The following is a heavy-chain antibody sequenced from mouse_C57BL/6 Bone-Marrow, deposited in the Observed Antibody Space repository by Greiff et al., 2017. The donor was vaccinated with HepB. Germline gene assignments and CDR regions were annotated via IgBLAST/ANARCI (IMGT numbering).Heavy chain of an antibody. CDR3: AMRLFMDN. V-gene: IGHV5-6*01. CDR2: ISSGGSYT. Sequence: EVKLVESGGDLVKPGGSLKLSCAASGFTFSSYGMSWVRQTPDKRLEWVATISSGGSYTYYPDSVKGRFTISRDNAKNTLYLQMSSLKSEDTAMYYCAMRLFMDNWGQGTSVTVTS. J-gene: IGHJ4*01. D-gene: IGHD1-1*02. CDR1: GFTFSSYG.